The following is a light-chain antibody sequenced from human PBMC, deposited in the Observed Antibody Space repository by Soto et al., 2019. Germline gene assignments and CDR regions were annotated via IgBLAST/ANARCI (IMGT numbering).Light chain of an antibody. CDR1: QDIAKN. V-gene: IGKV1-33*01. CDR3: QQYDNLLPIT. CDR2: DAS. J-gene: IGKJ5*01. Sequence: IQMTQSPSSLSASVGDRVTITCQASQDIAKNLNWYQQKPGKAPKLLIYDASSLQTGVPSRFSGSVSATHFTFTISSLQSEDIATYYCQQYDNLLPITFGQGTRLEIK.